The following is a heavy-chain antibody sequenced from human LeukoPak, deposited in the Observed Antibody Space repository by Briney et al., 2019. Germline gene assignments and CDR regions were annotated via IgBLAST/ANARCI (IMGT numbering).Heavy chain of an antibody. CDR2: IIPIFGTA. Sequence: SVKVSCKASGGTFSSYAISWVRQAPGQGLEWMGGIIPIFGTANYAQKFQGRVTITTDESTSTAYMELSSLRSEDPAVYYCASSPLGYCSRTSCLAFDIWGQGTMVTVSS. D-gene: IGHD2-2*01. CDR3: ASSPLGYCSRTSCLAFDI. CDR1: GGTFSSYA. V-gene: IGHV1-69*05. J-gene: IGHJ3*02.